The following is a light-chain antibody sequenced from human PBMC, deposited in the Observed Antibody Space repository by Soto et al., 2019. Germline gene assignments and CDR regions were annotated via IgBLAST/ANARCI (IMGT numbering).Light chain of an antibody. Sequence: EIVLTQSPGTLSLSRGDRATLSCRASQSVSSDYLAWYQQKPGQAPRLLIFGASIRATGIADRFGGSGSRTDFPLTISRLEPEDVAVYYCQQNGSSPFTFGPGTKVEIK. J-gene: IGKJ3*01. V-gene: IGKV3-20*01. CDR1: QSVSSDY. CDR3: QQNGSSPFT. CDR2: GAS.